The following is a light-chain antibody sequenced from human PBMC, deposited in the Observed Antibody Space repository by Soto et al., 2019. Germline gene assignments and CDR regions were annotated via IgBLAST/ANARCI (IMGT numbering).Light chain of an antibody. CDR3: QQANSFPLT. J-gene: IGKJ5*01. Sequence: DIQMTQSPSTLAASVGDRVTITCRASQSISSWLACYQQKPGKAPKLLIYAASSLQTGVSSRFSGSGSGTHFTLTISSLQPEDFATYYCQQANSFPLTFGQGTRLEIK. V-gene: IGKV1-12*01. CDR2: AAS. CDR1: QSISSW.